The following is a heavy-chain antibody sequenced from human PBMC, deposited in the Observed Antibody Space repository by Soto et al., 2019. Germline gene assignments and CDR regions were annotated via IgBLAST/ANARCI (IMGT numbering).Heavy chain of an antibody. J-gene: IGHJ6*02. CDR1: GGTFSSYA. CDR3: AREALELKDYYYGMDV. D-gene: IGHD1-7*01. CDR2: IIPIFGTA. V-gene: IGHV1-69*12. Sequence: QVQLVQSGAEVKKPGSSVKVSCKASGGTFSSYAISWVRQAPGQGLEWMGGIIPIFGTANYAQKFQGRVTITADESTSTAYMELSSLRSEDTAVYYCAREALELKDYYYGMDVWGQGTTVTVSS.